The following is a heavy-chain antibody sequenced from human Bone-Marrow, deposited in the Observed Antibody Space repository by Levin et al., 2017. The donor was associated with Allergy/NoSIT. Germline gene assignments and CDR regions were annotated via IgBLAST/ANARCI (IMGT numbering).Heavy chain of an antibody. V-gene: IGHV3-30*03. J-gene: IGHJ4*02. CDR3: ARLTSPYLLGQLHIDY. CDR2: ISYDGSNK. Sequence: GESLKISCAASGFTFSSYGMHWVRQAPGKGLEWVAVISYDGSNKYYADSVKGRFTISRDNSKNTLYLQMNSLRAEDTAVYYCARLTSPYLLGQLHIDYWGQGTLVTVSS. CDR1: GFTFSSYG. D-gene: IGHD6-6*01.